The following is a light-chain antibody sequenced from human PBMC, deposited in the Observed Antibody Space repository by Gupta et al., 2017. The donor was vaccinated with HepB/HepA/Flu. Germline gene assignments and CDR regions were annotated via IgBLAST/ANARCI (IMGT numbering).Light chain of an antibody. J-gene: IGKJ1*01. V-gene: IGKV3-20*01. CDR3: QQDGSSPLT. Sequence: ETAFTLSPGTLALSPGERATLSCRASLSVSSSYLAWYQQKPGQAPRLLIYGASSRATGIPDRFSGSGSGTDFTLTISRLEPEDFAVYYCQQDGSSPLTFGQGTKVEIK. CDR2: GAS. CDR1: LSVSSSY.